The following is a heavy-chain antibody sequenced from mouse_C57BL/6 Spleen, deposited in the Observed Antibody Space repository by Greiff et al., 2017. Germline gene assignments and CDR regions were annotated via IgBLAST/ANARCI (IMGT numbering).Heavy chain of an antibody. CDR1: GFTFSDYG. Sequence: EVHLVESGGGLVKPGGSLKLSCAASGFTFSDYGMHWVRQAPEKGLEWVAYISSGSSTMYYADTVKGRFTISRDNAKNTLFLQMTSLRSEDTAMYYCARGYPYYFDYWGQGTTLTVSS. J-gene: IGHJ2*01. CDR2: ISSGSSTM. CDR3: ARGYPYYFDY. V-gene: IGHV5-17*01.